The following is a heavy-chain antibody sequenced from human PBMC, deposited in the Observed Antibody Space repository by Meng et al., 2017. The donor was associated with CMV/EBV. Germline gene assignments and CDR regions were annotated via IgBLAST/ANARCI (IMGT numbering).Heavy chain of an antibody. CDR1: GYTFTSYD. D-gene: IGHD3-9*01. V-gene: IGHV1-8*03. CDR3: ARVLGLRLTGGFDY. Sequence: ASVKVSCKASGYTFTSYDINWVRQATGQGLEWMGWMNPNSGNTGYAQKFQGRVTITRNTSISTAYMELSSLRSEDTAVYYCARVLGLRLTGGFDYWGQGTLVTVSS. CDR2: MNPNSGNT. J-gene: IGHJ4*02.